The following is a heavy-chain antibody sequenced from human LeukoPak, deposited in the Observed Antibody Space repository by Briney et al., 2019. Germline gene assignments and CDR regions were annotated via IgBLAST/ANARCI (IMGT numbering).Heavy chain of an antibody. D-gene: IGHD3-9*01. J-gene: IGHJ4*02. CDR1: GFTFGSYS. V-gene: IGHV3-23*01. CDR3: AKVRQNYDILTYYFDY. CDR2: ISGSGGST. Sequence: GGSLRLSCAASGFTFGSYSMTWVRQAPGKGLEWVSGISGSGGSTYYADSVKGRFTISRDTSKNALYLQMNSLRVEDTAVYYCAKVRQNYDILTYYFDYWGQGTLVTVSS.